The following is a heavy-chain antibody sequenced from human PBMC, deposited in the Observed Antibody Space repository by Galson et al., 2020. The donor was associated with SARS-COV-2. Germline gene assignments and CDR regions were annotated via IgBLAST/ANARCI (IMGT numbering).Heavy chain of an antibody. Sequence: ASETVSCKASGYTFTSYGISWVRQAPGQGLEWMGWISAYNGNTNYAQKLQGRVTMTTDTSTSTAYMELRSLRSDDTAVYYCARDLGWFGELLSYFDYWGQGTLVTVSS. CDR2: ISAYNGNT. D-gene: IGHD3-10*01. J-gene: IGHJ4*02. V-gene: IGHV1-18*01. CDR1: GYTFTSYG. CDR3: ARDLGWFGELLSYFDY.